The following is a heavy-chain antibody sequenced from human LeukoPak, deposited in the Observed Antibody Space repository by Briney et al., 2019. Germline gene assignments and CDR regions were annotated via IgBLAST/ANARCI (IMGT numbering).Heavy chain of an antibody. D-gene: IGHD2-21*02. Sequence: ASVKVSCKASGYTFTSYDINWVRQATGQGLEWMGWMNPNSGNTGYAQKFQGRVTMTRNTSISTAYMELSSLRSEDTAVYYCARAGGYCGGDCSIHDAFDIWGQGTMVTVSS. CDR1: GYTFTSYD. CDR2: MNPNSGNT. CDR3: ARAGGYCGGDCSIHDAFDI. J-gene: IGHJ3*02. V-gene: IGHV1-8*01.